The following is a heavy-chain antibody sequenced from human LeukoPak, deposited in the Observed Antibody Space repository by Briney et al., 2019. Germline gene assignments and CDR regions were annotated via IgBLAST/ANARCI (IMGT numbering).Heavy chain of an antibody. V-gene: IGHV3-7*01. J-gene: IGHJ4*02. D-gene: IGHD3-22*01. CDR2: IKQDGNEE. CDR1: GFTFSSHW. CDR3: VKYYHDSSGYSHFDY. Sequence: GGSLRHSCAASGFTFSSHWMSWVRQAPGKGLEWVANIKQDGNEEYYVDSVKGRFTISRDNAKNSLYLQMNSLRAEDTAVYYCVKYYHDSSGYSHFDYWGQGTLVTVSS.